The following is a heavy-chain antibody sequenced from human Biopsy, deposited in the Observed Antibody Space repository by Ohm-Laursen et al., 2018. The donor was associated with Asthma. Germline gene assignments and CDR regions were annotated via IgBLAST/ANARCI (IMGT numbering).Heavy chain of an antibody. D-gene: IGHD3-10*01. CDR1: GYTFNSAG. CDR3: ARAVDYSHYYGIDV. Sequence: ASVKVSCKTSGYTFNSAGITWVRQVPGQGLEWMGWISVYNGNTKVAQKLQDRVTMITDTSASTAYMELRSLRSDDTAVYFCARAVDYSHYYGIDVWGQGTTVTVS. J-gene: IGHJ6*02. V-gene: IGHV1-18*01. CDR2: ISVYNGNT.